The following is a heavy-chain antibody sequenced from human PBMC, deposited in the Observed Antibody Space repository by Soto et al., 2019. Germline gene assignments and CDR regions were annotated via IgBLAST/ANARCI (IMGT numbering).Heavy chain of an antibody. J-gene: IGHJ5*02. Sequence: PGGSLRLSCAASGFTFSSYGMHWVRQAPGKGLEWVAVIWYDGSNKYYADSVKGRFTISRDNSKNTLYLQMNSLRAEDTAVYYCARDSIPLVWFNHNWFDPWGQGTLVTVSS. CDR2: IWYDGSNK. D-gene: IGHD3-10*01. CDR3: ARDSIPLVWFNHNWFDP. CDR1: GFTFSSYG. V-gene: IGHV3-33*01.